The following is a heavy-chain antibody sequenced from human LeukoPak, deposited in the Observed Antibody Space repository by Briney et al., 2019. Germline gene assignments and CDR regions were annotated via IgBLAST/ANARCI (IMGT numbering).Heavy chain of an antibody. J-gene: IGHJ3*02. CDR2: IYSGGST. D-gene: IGHD4-23*01. CDR1: GFTVSSNY. CDR3: ARDSTTVVTTLDAFDI. V-gene: IGHV3-66*01. Sequence: GGSLRLSCAASGFTVSSNYMSWVRQAPGKGLEWVSVIYSGGSTYYADSVKGRFTISRDNSKNTLYLQMNSLRAEDTAVYYCARDSTTVVTTLDAFDIWGQGTMVTVSS.